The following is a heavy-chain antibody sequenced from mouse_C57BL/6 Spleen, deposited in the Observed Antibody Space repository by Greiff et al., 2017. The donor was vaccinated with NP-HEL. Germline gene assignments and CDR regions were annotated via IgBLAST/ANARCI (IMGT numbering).Heavy chain of an antibody. V-gene: IGHV5-6*01. CDR3: ARQGGNWYFDV. Sequence: EVQWVESGGDLVKPGGSLKLSCAASGFTFSSYGMSWVRQTPDKRLEWVATISSGGSYTYYPDSVKGRFTISRDNAKNTLYLQMSSLKSEDTAMYYCARQGGNWYFDVWGTGTTVTVSS. J-gene: IGHJ1*03. CDR2: ISSGGSYT. CDR1: GFTFSSYG.